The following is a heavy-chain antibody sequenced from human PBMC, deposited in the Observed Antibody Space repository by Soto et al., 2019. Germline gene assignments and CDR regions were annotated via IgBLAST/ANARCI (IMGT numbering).Heavy chain of an antibody. Sequence: PGGSLRLSCAASGFTVSSNYMSWVRQAPGKGLEWVSVIYSGGSTYYADSVKGRFTISRDNSKNTLYLQMNSLRAEDTAVYYCARDSGTPYYYYGMDVWGQGTTVTVSS. CDR2: IYSGGST. CDR3: ARDSGTPYYYYGMDV. V-gene: IGHV3-66*01. CDR1: GFTVSSNY. J-gene: IGHJ6*02.